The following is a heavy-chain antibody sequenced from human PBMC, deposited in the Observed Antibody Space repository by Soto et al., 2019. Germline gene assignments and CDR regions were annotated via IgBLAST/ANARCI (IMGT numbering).Heavy chain of an antibody. CDR2: IYPGDHET. V-gene: IGHV5-51*01. CDR1: GYTFSNFW. J-gene: IGHJ4*02. CDR3: ARSPRRSPYSDY. Sequence: PGESLKISCQSSGYTFSNFWIGWVRQLPGKGLEWMGIIYPGDHETRYSPSFHGKVTISADRSINTAYLQWNSLEASDTAFYFCARSPRRSPYSDYWGQGALVTVSS.